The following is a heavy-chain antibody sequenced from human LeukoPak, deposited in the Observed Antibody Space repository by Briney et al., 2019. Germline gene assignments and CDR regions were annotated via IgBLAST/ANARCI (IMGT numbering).Heavy chain of an antibody. CDR1: GGSISSRSCC. Sequence: SETLSLTCTVSGGSISSRSCCWGWIRQPPGKGLEWIGYIFYAGSTYYNPSLKSRVTMSVDTSKNQFSLRLSSVTAVDTAVYYCARIGPILGAAWVDYWGQGTLVSVSS. D-gene: IGHD3-3*02. CDR3: ARIGPILGAAWVDY. V-gene: IGHV4-61*05. CDR2: IFYAGST. J-gene: IGHJ4*02.